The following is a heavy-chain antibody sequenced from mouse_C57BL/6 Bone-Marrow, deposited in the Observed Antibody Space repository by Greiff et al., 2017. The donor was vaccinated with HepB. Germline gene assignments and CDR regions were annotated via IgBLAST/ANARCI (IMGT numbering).Heavy chain of an antibody. J-gene: IGHJ1*03. CDR1: GYTFTSYW. V-gene: IGHV1-53*01. CDR3: ARSYYYGPWYFDV. Sequence: QVQLQQPGTELVKPGASVKLSCKASGYTFTSYWMHRVKQRPGQGLEWIGNINPSNGGTNYNEKFKSKATLTVDKSSSTAYMQLKSLTSEDSAVYYCARSYYYGPWYFDVWGTGTTVTVSS. CDR2: INPSNGGT. D-gene: IGHD1-1*01.